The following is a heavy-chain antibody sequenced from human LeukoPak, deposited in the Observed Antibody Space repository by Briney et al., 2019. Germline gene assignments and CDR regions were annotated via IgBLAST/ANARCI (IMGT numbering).Heavy chain of an antibody. CDR3: ARDHSGGSSDAFDI. Sequence: ASVKVSCKASGYTFHSYGITWVRQAPGQGLEWMGWISVYSGNTQYAQKIQGRVSMTTDTPTRTAYMDLRSLRSDDTAVYYCARDHSGGSSDAFDIWGRGTMVTVSS. J-gene: IGHJ3*02. V-gene: IGHV1-18*01. CDR1: GYTFHSYG. D-gene: IGHD1-26*01. CDR2: ISVYSGNT.